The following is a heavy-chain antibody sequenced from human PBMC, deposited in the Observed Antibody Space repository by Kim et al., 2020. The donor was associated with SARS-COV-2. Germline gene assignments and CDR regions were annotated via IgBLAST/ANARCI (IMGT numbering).Heavy chain of an antibody. J-gene: IGHJ4*02. D-gene: IGHD6-19*01. CDR1: GYTFTGYY. Sequence: ASVKVSCKASGYTFTGYYMHWVRQAPGQGLEWMGRINPNSGGTNYAQKFQGRVTMTRDTSISTAYMELSRLRSDDTAVYYCARGGWRLVSSGWYRGVNTVPMGYWGQGTLVTVSS. CDR3: ARGGWRLVSSGWYRGVNTVPMGY. V-gene: IGHV1-2*06. CDR2: INPNSGGT.